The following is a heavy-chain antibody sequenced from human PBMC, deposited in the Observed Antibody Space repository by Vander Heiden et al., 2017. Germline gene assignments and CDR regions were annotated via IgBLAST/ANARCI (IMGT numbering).Heavy chain of an antibody. D-gene: IGHD6-6*01. CDR1: FDDYA. J-gene: IGHJ5*02. CDR2: ISWNSGSI. V-gene: IGHV3-9*01. CDR3: AKGASGSSGFDP. Sequence: FDDYAMHWVRQAPGKGLEWVSGISWNSGSIGYADSVKGRFTISRDNAKNSLYLQMNSLRAEDTALYYCAKGASGSSGFDPWGQGTLVTVSS.